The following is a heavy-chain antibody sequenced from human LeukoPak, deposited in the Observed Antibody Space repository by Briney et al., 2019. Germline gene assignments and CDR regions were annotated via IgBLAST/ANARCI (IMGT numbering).Heavy chain of an antibody. D-gene: IGHD2-2*01. V-gene: IGHV3-23*01. CDR3: AKGYCSSTSCYARFQH. CDR2: ISGSGGST. CDR1: GFTFSSYA. Sequence: EGSLRLSCAASGFTFSSYAMSWVRQAPGKGLEWVSAISGSGGSTYYTDSVKGRFTISRDNSKNTLYLQMNSLRAEDTAVYYCAKGYCSSTSCYARFQHWGQGTLVTVSS. J-gene: IGHJ1*01.